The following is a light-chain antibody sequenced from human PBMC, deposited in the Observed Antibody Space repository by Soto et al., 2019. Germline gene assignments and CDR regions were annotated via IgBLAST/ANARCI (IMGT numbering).Light chain of an antibody. V-gene: IGKV3-15*01. CDR1: QSVSSN. CDR2: GAS. J-gene: IGKJ4*01. Sequence: EIVMTQSPATLSVSLGEGATLSCRASQSVSSNLAWYQQKPGQAPRLLIYGASTRATGIPARFSGSGSGTEFTLTISSLQSEDFAVYYCQPYNNWPLTFGGGTKVDIK. CDR3: QPYNNWPLT.